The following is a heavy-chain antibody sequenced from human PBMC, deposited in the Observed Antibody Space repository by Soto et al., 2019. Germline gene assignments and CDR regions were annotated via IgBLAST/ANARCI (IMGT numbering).Heavy chain of an antibody. CDR3: AKDLIGGWYSYFDY. V-gene: IGHV3-23*01. D-gene: IGHD6-19*01. Sequence: EVQLLESGGGLVQPGGSLRLSCAASGFTFSSYAMSWVRQAPGKGLEWVSAISGSGGSTYYAVSVKGLFTISRDNSKNTLYLQMNSLRADDTAVYYCAKDLIGGWYSYFDYCGQGTLVTVSS. CDR1: GFTFSSYA. J-gene: IGHJ4*02. CDR2: ISGSGGST.